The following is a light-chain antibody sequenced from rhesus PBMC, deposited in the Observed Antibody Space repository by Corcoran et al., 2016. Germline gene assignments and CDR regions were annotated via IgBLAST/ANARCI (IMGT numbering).Light chain of an antibody. Sequence: DIQMTQSPSSLSASVGDTVTITCRASKGMSNNLAWYQQKPGKVPKLLISYASTLQSGVPSRFSGSGSVTDFTLTISSLQPEDFATYYCRHGYGTPTFGGWTKVEIK. CDR2: YAS. CDR3: RHGYGTPT. J-gene: IGKJ4*01. CDR1: KGMSNN. V-gene: IGKV1S15*01.